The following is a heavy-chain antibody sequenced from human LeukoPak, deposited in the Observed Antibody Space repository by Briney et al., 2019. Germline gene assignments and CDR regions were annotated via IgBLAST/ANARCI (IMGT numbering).Heavy chain of an antibody. J-gene: IGHJ4*02. Sequence: GGSLRLSCAASGFTFSSYEMNWVRQAPGKGLEWVSYISSSGSTIYYADSVKGRFTISRDNSKNTLYLQMNSLRAEDTAVYYCAKSQQWLVLGGGYFDYWGQGTLVTVSS. V-gene: IGHV3-48*03. CDR1: GFTFSSYE. CDR2: ISSSGSTI. CDR3: AKSQQWLVLGGGYFDY. D-gene: IGHD6-19*01.